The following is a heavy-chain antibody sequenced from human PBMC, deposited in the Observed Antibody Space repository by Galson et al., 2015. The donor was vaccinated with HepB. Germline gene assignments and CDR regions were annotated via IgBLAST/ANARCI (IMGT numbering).Heavy chain of an antibody. CDR3: TRLGDLSGYSSL. D-gene: IGHD6-13*01. CDR1: GFTFSGSA. Sequence: SLRLSCAASGFTFSGSAMHWVRQASGRGLAWVSRIGSKANSYATAYAASVKGRFTISRDDSKNTAYMQMNSLKTEDTAVYYCTRLGDLSGYSSLWGQGTLVTVSS. J-gene: IGHJ4*02. V-gene: IGHV3-73*01. CDR2: IGSKANSYAT.